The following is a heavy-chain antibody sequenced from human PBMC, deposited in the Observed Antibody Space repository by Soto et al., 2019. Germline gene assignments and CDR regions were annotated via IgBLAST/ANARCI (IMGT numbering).Heavy chain of an antibody. CDR2: ISRRGGST. Sequence: PGGSLRLSCAASGFTFSSYAMSWVRQAPGKGLEWVSAISRRGGSTYYADSAQGRFTISRDSSKNTMFLQMNSLRAEDTAVYYCVKTVISAGGSGSQAYDDWGKGTVVTVSS. J-gene: IGHJ4*02. CDR1: GFTFSSYA. D-gene: IGHD3-10*01. CDR3: VKTVISAGGSGSQAYDD. V-gene: IGHV3-23*01.